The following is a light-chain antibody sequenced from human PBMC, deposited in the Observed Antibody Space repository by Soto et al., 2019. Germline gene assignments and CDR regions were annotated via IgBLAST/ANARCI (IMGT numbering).Light chain of an antibody. Sequence: EIVMTQSPGTLSLSPGDTATLSCRASQSLGSDLAWYQQKPGQAPRLLIFGASARPTGIPARISGSGSGTEFTLTISSLRSEDFAVYFCQQYGRSPLWTFGQGTKVEFK. CDR1: QSLGSD. CDR2: GAS. CDR3: QQYGRSPLWT. J-gene: IGKJ1*01. V-gene: IGKV3-15*01.